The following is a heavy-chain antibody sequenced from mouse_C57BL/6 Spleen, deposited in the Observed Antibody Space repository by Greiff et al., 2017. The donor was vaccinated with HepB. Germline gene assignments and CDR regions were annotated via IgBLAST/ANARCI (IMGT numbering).Heavy chain of an antibody. D-gene: IGHD1-1*01. V-gene: IGHV5-6*01. CDR3: ARDYGSSHYAMDY. J-gene: IGHJ4*01. CDR1: GFTFSSYG. CDR2: ISSGGSYT. Sequence: EVQRVESGGDLVKPGGSLKLSCAASGFTFSSYGMSWVRQTPDKRLEWVATISSGGSYTYYPDSVKGRFTISRDNAKNTLYLQMSSLKSEDTAMYYCARDYGSSHYAMDYWGQGTSVTVSS.